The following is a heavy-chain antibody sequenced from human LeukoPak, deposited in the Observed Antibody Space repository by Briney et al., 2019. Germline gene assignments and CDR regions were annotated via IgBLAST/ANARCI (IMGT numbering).Heavy chain of an antibody. Sequence: GGSLRLSCAASGFTFSSYAMSWVRQAPGKGLEWVSGISGSGASTYYADSVKGRFTISRDNSQNTPYLQMNSLRAEDTAIYYCAKARAGDITAAFNYWGQGTLVTVSS. CDR3: AKARAGDITAAFNY. CDR1: GFTFSSYA. CDR2: ISGSGAST. V-gene: IGHV3-23*01. J-gene: IGHJ4*02. D-gene: IGHD6-13*01.